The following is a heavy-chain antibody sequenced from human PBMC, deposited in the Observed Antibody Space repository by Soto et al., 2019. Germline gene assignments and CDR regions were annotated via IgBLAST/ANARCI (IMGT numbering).Heavy chain of an antibody. Sequence: EVQLLDSGGGLVQPGGSLRLSCEASGFTFSNYAMNWVRQAPGKGLEWVLGISGGGDNTYYADSVKGRFTISRDNSKNTVFSQMNSLRAEDTAVYYCAKERLARGFDYWGQGTLVTVSS. J-gene: IGHJ4*02. CDR2: ISGGGDNT. CDR3: AKERLARGFDY. V-gene: IGHV3-23*01. CDR1: GFTFSNYA.